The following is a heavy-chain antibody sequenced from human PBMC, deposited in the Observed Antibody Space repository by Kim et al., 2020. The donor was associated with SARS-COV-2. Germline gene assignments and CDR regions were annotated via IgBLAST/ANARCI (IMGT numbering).Heavy chain of an antibody. V-gene: IGHV4-59*13. CDR2: IYYSGST. J-gene: IGHJ6*02. CDR3: ARDRSSSSGAPYYGMDV. D-gene: IGHD6-6*01. Sequence: SETLSLTCTVSGGSISSYYWSWIRQPPGKGLEWIGYIYYSGSTNYNPSLKSRVTISVDTSKNQFSLKLSSVTAADTAVYYCARDRSSSSGAPYYGMDVWGQGPTVTVSS. CDR1: GGSISSYY.